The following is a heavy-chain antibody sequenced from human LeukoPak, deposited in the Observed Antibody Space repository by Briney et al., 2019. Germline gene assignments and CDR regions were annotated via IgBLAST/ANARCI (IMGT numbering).Heavy chain of an antibody. CDR1: GGSISSGGYS. D-gene: IGHD3-10*01. CDR2: IYQSGST. J-gene: IGHJ4*02. Sequence: SETLSLTCAASGGSISSGGYSWSWIRQPPGKGLEWIGYIYQSGSTYYNPSLKSRVTISVDRSKNQFSLKLSSVTAADTAVYYCARGGIYYYGSGSYYDYWGQGTLVTVSS. V-gene: IGHV4-30-2*01. CDR3: ARGGIYYYGSGSYYDY.